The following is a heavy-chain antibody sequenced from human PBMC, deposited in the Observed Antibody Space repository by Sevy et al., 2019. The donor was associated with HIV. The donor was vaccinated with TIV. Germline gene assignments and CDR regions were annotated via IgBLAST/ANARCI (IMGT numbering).Heavy chain of an antibody. Sequence: GGSLRLSCVVSGFTFSSYAMHWVRQAPGKGLEWVAVISYDGSNKYYADSVKGRFTISRDNSKNTLYLQMNSLRAEDTAVYYCARDLNILTGYYNGGLDPWGQGTLVTVSS. V-gene: IGHV3-30-3*01. J-gene: IGHJ5*02. CDR2: ISYDGSNK. D-gene: IGHD3-9*01. CDR3: ARDLNILTGYYNGGLDP. CDR1: GFTFSSYA.